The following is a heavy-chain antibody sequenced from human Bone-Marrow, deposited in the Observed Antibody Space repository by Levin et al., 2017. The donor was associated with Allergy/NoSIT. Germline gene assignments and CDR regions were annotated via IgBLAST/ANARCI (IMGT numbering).Heavy chain of an antibody. D-gene: IGHD6-19*01. J-gene: IGHJ4*02. V-gene: IGHV4-39*07. CDR3: ARGRQWLVGGALDY. Sequence: SQTLSLTCTVSGGSISSSSYYWGWIRQPPGKGLEWIGSIYYSGSTYYNPSLKSRVTISVDTSKNQFSLKLSSVTAADTAVYYCARGRQWLVGGALDYWGQGTLVTVSS. CDR1: GGSISSSSYY. CDR2: IYYSGST.